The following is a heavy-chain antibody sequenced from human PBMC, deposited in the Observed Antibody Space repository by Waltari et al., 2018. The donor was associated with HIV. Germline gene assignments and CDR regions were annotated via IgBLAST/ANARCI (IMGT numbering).Heavy chain of an antibody. D-gene: IGHD1-1*01. V-gene: IGHV3-74*01. CDR2: IKTDGTIT. CDR3: TRTLQDLYFFDE. CDR1: GFNFDSYW. J-gene: IGHJ4*02. Sequence: DVQLVESGGGLVQPGGSLRLSCGVSGFNFDSYWMFWVRQAPGEGLVWVARIKTDGTITTYADSVKGRFIISRDNAKNTLFLQMNSLRVEDTAVYYCTRTLQDLYFFDEWGQGTLVTVSS.